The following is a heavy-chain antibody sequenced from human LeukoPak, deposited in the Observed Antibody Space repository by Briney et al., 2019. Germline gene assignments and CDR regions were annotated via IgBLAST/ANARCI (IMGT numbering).Heavy chain of an antibody. Sequence: SETLSLTCTVSSGSFRTYYWSWLRQPPGKGLEWVGYIFYNEGTSYNPSLKSRVTISVDTSKNQFSLKLSSVTAADTAVYYCAKAYYDILTGYYDYWGQGTLVTVSS. CDR3: AKAYYDILTGYYDY. CDR2: IFYNEGT. J-gene: IGHJ4*02. CDR1: SGSFRTYY. D-gene: IGHD3-9*01. V-gene: IGHV4-59*12.